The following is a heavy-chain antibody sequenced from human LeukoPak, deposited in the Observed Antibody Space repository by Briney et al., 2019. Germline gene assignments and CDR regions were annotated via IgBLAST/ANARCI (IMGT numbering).Heavy chain of an antibody. J-gene: IGHJ4*02. Sequence: PSETLSLTCTVSGGSVASNGYYLAWIRQPPGKGLEWIGNIYYSGSTYYHPPPKSRVNISVDTSKNQFSVKLSSVTAADTPVYLCASLRRPSGHFDYWGQGTLVTVSS. CDR1: GGSVASNGYY. CDR2: IYYSGST. V-gene: IGHV4-39*01. D-gene: IGHD5-12*01. CDR3: ASLRRPSGHFDY.